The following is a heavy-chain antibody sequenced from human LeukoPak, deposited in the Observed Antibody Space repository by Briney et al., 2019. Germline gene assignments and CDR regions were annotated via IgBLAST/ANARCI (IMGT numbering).Heavy chain of an antibody. CDR2: IIPIFGTA. Sequence: SVKVSCKASGGTFSSYAISWVRQAPGQGLEWMGRIIPIFGTAKYAQKFQGRVTITTDESTSTAYMELSSLRSEDTAVYYCASSVGEGDFDYWGQGTLVTVSS. V-gene: IGHV1-69*05. J-gene: IGHJ4*02. CDR1: GGTFSSYA. D-gene: IGHD3-16*01. CDR3: ASSVGEGDFDY.